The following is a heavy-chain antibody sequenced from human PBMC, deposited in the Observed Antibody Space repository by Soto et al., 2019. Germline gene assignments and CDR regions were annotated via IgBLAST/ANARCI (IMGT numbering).Heavy chain of an antibody. D-gene: IGHD3-3*02. CDR1: GFSFSGSA. CDR3: TRHLADY. V-gene: IGHV3-73*01. Sequence: GGSLRLSCAASGFSFSGSAMHWVRQAPGKGLEWLGRIRSKANSYATAYAASVEGRFTISRDDSKNTAYLQMNSLKTEDTAVYLCTRHLADYWGQGTLVTVSS. CDR2: IRSKANSYAT. J-gene: IGHJ4*02.